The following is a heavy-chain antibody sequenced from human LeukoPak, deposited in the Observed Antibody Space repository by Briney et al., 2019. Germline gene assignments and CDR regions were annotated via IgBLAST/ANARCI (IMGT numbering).Heavy chain of an antibody. CDR2: INTKTGNP. J-gene: IGHJ4*02. V-gene: IGHV7-4-1*02. D-gene: IGHD1-26*01. Sequence: ASVKVSCKASGYTFTSYAMNWVRQAPGQGLEWMGWINTKTGNPTYAQGFTGRFVFSADTSVSTAYLQISSLKAEDTAVYYCAREGGRVGATDGERPIDYWGQGTLVTVSS. CDR1: GYTFTSYA. CDR3: AREGGRVGATDGERPIDY.